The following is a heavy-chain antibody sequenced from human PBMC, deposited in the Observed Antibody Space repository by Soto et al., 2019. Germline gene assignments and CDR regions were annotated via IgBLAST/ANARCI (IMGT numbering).Heavy chain of an antibody. D-gene: IGHD4-4*01. J-gene: IGHJ5*02. Sequence: EEPVVESGGGLVQPGGSPRLSCAASGFIFTGHWMHWVRQGPGKGLDWVSGINNDGGATFYADSVKGRFTISRDNSNNMVYLQMNSLGAEDSAVYYCGTVFDLWGHGTQVTVSS. CDR2: INNDGGAT. CDR3: GTVFDL. V-gene: IGHV3-74*01. CDR1: GFIFTGHW.